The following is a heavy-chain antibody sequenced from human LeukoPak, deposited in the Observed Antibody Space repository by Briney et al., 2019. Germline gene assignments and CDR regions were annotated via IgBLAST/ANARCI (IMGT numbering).Heavy chain of an antibody. J-gene: IGHJ4*02. Sequence: ASVRVSCKASGYTFTGNYMHWVRQAPGQGLEWMGRINPNSGGTNYAQQFQGRVTMTRDTSISTAYMELRRPRSDDTAVYYCARDPGGLHAYWGQGTLVTVSS. D-gene: IGHD4-11*01. CDR3: ARDPGGLHAY. CDR2: INPNSGGT. V-gene: IGHV1-2*06. CDR1: GYTFTGNY.